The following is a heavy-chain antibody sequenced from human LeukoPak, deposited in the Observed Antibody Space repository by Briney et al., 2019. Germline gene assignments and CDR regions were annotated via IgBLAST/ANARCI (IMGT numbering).Heavy chain of an antibody. J-gene: IGHJ4*02. D-gene: IGHD6-13*01. CDR2: ISSASSYI. Sequence: PGGSLRLSCAASGFNFNDFGMNWVRQAPGKGLEWVSFISSASSYIYYADSVKGRFTISRDNAKNSLFLQTNTLRAEDTAMYYCARGEGVYSVKWGQGTLVTVSS. CDR3: ARGEGVYSVK. CDR1: GFNFNDFG. V-gene: IGHV3-21*01.